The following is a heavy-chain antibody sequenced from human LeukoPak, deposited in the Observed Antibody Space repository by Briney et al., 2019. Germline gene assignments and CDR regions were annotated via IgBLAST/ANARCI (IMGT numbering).Heavy chain of an antibody. D-gene: IGHD6-13*01. CDR1: GFTFSSYS. Sequence: GRSLRLSCAASGFTFSSYSMNWVRQAPGKGLEWVSSISSSSSYIYYADSVKGRFTISRDNVKNSLYLQMNSLRAEDTVLYYCARDSGYSSSWYDAFDIWGQGTMVTVSS. V-gene: IGHV3-21*04. CDR3: ARDSGYSSSWYDAFDI. J-gene: IGHJ3*02. CDR2: ISSSSSYI.